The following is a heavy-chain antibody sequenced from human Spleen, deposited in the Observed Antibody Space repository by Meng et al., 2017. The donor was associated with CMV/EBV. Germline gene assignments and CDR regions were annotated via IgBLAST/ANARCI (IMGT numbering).Heavy chain of an antibody. V-gene: IGHV1-8*01. J-gene: IGHJ5*02. D-gene: IGHD3-3*01. Sequence: ASVKVSCKASGYTFTTYDISWVRQAAGQGLEWMGSVDPHSSSTGYAQKFRGRVTLTSTTSESTAYMELSSLRSDDTAVYYCARGVGHDDFWRSNWFDPWGQGTLVTVSS. CDR1: GYTFTTYD. CDR2: VDPHSSST. CDR3: ARGVGHDDFWRSNWFDP.